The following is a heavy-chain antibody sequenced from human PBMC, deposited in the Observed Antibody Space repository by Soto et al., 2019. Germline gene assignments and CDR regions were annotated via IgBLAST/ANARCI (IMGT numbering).Heavy chain of an antibody. Sequence: SETLSLTCAVYGGSFSGYYWSWICQPPGKGLEWIGEINHSGSTNYNPSLKSRVTISVDTSKNQFSLKLSSVTAADTAVYYCARVVTIFGVVEGPFDYWGQGTLVTVSS. V-gene: IGHV4-34*01. CDR3: ARVVTIFGVVEGPFDY. CDR2: INHSGST. D-gene: IGHD3-3*01. J-gene: IGHJ4*02. CDR1: GGSFSGYY.